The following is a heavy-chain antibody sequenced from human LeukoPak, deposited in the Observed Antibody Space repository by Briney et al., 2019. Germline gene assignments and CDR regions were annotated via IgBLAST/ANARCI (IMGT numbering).Heavy chain of an antibody. Sequence: SETLSLTCTVSGGSISSGSYYWSWIRQPAGKGLEWIGRIHTSGSTNYNPSLKSRVTISVDTSKNQFSLKLSSVTAADTAVYYCARGYGTEQQLVKWGQGTLVTVSS. CDR3: ARGYGTEQQLVK. D-gene: IGHD6-13*01. CDR1: GGSISSGSYY. CDR2: IHTSGST. J-gene: IGHJ4*02. V-gene: IGHV4-61*02.